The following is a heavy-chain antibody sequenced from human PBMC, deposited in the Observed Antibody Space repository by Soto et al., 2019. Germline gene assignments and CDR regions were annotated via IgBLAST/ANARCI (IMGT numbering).Heavy chain of an antibody. D-gene: IGHD3-22*01. J-gene: IGHJ1*01. CDR3: ARDLDGLHDDNSGPYPRPG. CDR2: IHSSGSI. V-gene: IGHV4-30-4*01. CDR1: GGSISSDDYY. Sequence: SETLCRTGTVSGGSISSDDYYWSWIRQAPGRGLEWIGYIHSSGSIYYNPSLKSRATMSIDTARNQFSLKVSSVTVADTAVYYCARDLDGLHDDNSGPYPRPGWGQGTLVT.